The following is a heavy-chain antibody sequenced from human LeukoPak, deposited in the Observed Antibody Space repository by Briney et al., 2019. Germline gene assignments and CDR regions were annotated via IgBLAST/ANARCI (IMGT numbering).Heavy chain of an antibody. Sequence: AETLSLTCTVSGGSISSYYWSWIRQPPGKGLEWIGYIYYSGSTNYNPSLKSRVTISVDTSKNQFSLKLSSVTAADTAVYYCARDYYDSSGYYYYGMDVWGQGTTVTVSS. V-gene: IGHV4-59*01. CDR3: ARDYYDSSGYYYYGMDV. CDR1: GGSISSYY. J-gene: IGHJ6*02. CDR2: IYYSGST. D-gene: IGHD3-22*01.